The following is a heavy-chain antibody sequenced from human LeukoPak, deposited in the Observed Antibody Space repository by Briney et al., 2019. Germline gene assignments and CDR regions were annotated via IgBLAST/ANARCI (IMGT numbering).Heavy chain of an antibody. Sequence: SQTLSLTCTVSGGSISSGDYYWSWIRQPPGKGLERIGYIYYSGSTYYNPSLKSRVTISVDTSKNQFSLKLSSVTAADTAVYYCARSLVGATGYYYYYYMDVWGKGTTVTVSS. CDR3: ARSLVGATGYYYYYYMDV. CDR1: GGSISSGDYY. J-gene: IGHJ6*03. CDR2: IYYSGST. D-gene: IGHD1-26*01. V-gene: IGHV4-30-4*08.